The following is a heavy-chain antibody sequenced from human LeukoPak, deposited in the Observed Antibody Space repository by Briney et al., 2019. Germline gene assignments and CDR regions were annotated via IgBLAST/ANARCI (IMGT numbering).Heavy chain of an antibody. J-gene: IGHJ4*02. D-gene: IGHD5-12*01. CDR3: ARAPVATPSEFDY. CDR2: ISYGGNT. Sequence: SETLSLTCTVSGGSISSSGYYWSWIRQHPGKGPEWIGYISYGGNTYYNPSLKSRVAISADTPKNQFSLKLSSTTAADTAVYYCARAPVATPSEFDYWGQGTLVTVSS. V-gene: IGHV4-31*03. CDR1: GGSISSSGYY.